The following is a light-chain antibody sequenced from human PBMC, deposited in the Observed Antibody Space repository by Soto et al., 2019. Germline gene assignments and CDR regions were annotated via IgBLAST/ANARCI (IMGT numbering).Light chain of an antibody. CDR2: KAS. Sequence: DIQMTQSPSTLSASVGDRVTITCRASQSINNWLAWYQQKPGKAPKLLIYKASNLQSGVPSRFSGSGSGTEFTLTISSLQPDDFATYYCQQYMSYPWTFGQGTKVDIK. CDR1: QSINNW. V-gene: IGKV1-5*03. J-gene: IGKJ1*01. CDR3: QQYMSYPWT.